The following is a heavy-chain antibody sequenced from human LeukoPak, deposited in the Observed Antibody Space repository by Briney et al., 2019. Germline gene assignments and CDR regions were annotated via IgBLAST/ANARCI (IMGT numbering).Heavy chain of an antibody. CDR1: GGSISSGDYY. Sequence: SETLSLTCTVSGGSISSGDYYWSWIRQPPGKGLEWIGEIYHSGSTNYNPSLKSRVTISVDKSKNQFSLKLSSVTAADTAVYYCASAIVGATLYDYWGQGTLVTVSS. V-gene: IGHV4-30-4*01. J-gene: IGHJ4*02. CDR2: IYHSGST. CDR3: ASAIVGATLYDY. D-gene: IGHD1-26*01.